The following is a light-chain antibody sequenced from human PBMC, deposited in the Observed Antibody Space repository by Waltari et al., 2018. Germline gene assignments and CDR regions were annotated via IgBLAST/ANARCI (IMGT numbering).Light chain of an antibody. CDR1: SPNIGAASD. Sequence: QSVLTQPPSVSGPPGQRVTISCTGSSPNIGAASDVPWYQQLPGTAPKLLIYGNNNRPSGVPDRFSASKSGTSASLAITGLQAEDEADYYCQSYDSSLSGWVFGGRTKLTVL. V-gene: IGLV1-40*01. CDR3: QSYDSSLSGWV. CDR2: GNN. J-gene: IGLJ3*02.